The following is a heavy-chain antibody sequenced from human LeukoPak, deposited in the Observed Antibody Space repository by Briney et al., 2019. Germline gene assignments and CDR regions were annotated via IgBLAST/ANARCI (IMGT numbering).Heavy chain of an antibody. CDR1: GFTFSSYD. J-gene: IGHJ3*01. D-gene: IGHD1/OR15-1a*01. Sequence: GGSLRLSCAASGFTFSSYDMYWVRHVTGKGLAWVSAIDTAGDTYYEGSVKGRFTISRESAKNSLYLQMNSLRAEDTAVYYCAREGTTVAAGAFDFWGQGTRVTVSS. V-gene: IGHV3-13*01. CDR2: IDTAGDT. CDR3: AREGTTVAAGAFDF.